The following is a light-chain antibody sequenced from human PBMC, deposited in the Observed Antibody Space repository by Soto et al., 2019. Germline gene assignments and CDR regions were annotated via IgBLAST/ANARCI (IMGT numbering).Light chain of an antibody. CDR1: QSVSSNS. CDR2: DAS. Sequence: EIVLTQSPGTLSLSPGERATLSCRASQSVSSNSLAWFQLKPGQAPRLLIYDASSRATGIPDRFSGSGSGTVFTLTISRLEPEDFAVYYCQQWFTFGPGTKVDIK. CDR3: QQWFT. J-gene: IGKJ3*01. V-gene: IGKV3-20*01.